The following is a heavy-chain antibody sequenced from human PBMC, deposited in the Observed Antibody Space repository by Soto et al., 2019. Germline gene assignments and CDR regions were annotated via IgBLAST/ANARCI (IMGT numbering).Heavy chain of an antibody. CDR1: GGTFSSYA. V-gene: IGHV1-69*01. CDR3: ARERYRMVLGVIRVGYGMDG. Sequence: QVQLVQSGAEVKKPGSSVKVSCKASGGTFSSYAISWVRQAPGQGLEWMGGIIPIFGTANYAQKFQGRVTITADESPSTAYMELSSLSSEDTAVYYCARERYRMVLGVIRVGYGMDGWGQGTTVTVSS. J-gene: IGHJ6*02. CDR2: IIPIFGTA. D-gene: IGHD3-10*01.